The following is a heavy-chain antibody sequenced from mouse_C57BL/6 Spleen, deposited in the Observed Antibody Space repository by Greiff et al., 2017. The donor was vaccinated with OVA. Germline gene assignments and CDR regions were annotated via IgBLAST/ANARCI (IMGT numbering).Heavy chain of an antibody. V-gene: IGHV1-50*01. Sequence: QVQLQQPGAELVKPGASVKLSCKASGYTFTSYWMQWVKQRPGQGLEWIGEIDPSDSYTNYNQKFKGKATLTVDTSSSTAYMQLSSLTSEDSAVYYCAVVDFDYWGQGTTLTVSS. J-gene: IGHJ2*01. CDR3: AVVDFDY. CDR1: GYTFTSYW. CDR2: IDPSDSYT. D-gene: IGHD1-1*01.